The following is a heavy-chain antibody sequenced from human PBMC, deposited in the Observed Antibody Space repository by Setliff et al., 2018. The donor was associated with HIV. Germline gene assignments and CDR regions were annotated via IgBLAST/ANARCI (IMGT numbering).Heavy chain of an antibody. Sequence: TLSLTCTVAGGSTRSSSYYWGWIRQPPGMGLEWIASIYHNGNTYYNPSLKSRVTMSVDTSKNQFSLKLSSVTAADTAVYYCATSLITVPPDAFDIWGQGTMVTVSS. CDR2: IYHNGNT. V-gene: IGHV4-39*07. J-gene: IGHJ3*02. D-gene: IGHD4-4*01. CDR1: GGSTRSSSYY. CDR3: ATSLITVPPDAFDI.